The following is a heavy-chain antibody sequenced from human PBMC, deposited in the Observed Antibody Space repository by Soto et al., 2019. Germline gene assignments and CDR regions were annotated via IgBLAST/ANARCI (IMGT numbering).Heavy chain of an antibody. CDR2: IYPGDYET. CDR1: GYTFSNFW. D-gene: IGHD6-13*01. CDR3: ARSPRSSPYFDY. J-gene: IGHJ4*02. Sequence: GESLKISCQCSGYTFSNFWIAWMRQLPGKGLEWIGIIYPGDYETRYSPSFHGKVTISADRSIGTAYLQWSSLEASDSAFYFCARSPRSSPYFDYWGQGALVTVSS. V-gene: IGHV5-51*01.